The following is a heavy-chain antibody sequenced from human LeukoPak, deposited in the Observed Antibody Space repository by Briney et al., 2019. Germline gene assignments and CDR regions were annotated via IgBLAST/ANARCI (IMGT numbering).Heavy chain of an antibody. V-gene: IGHV2-70*01. D-gene: IGHD5-18*01. CDR1: GFSLRTSGMC. CDR2: IDWDDDK. CDR3: ARIRGYSYGVDDAFDI. J-gene: IGHJ3*02. Sequence: ESGPALVKPTQTLTLTCTFSGFSLRTSGMCVGWIRQPPGKALEWLSLIDWDDDKYYSTSLKTRLTISKDTSKNQVVLTMTNMDPVDTATYYCARIRGYSYGVDDAFDIWGQGTMVTVSS.